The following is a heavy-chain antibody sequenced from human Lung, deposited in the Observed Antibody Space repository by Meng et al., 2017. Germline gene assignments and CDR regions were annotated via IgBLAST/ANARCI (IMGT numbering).Heavy chain of an antibody. Sequence: QVQIREGGASVWRSSDTLPPTLVLSGGSFSDYYWSWSRQPPGKGLEWIGEINHSGSSPYPPSLESRATISVDTSQNNLSLKLSSVTAADSAVYYCARGPTTMAHDFDYWGQGTLVTVSS. CDR3: ARGPTTMAHDFDY. CDR1: GGSFSDYY. J-gene: IGHJ4*02. V-gene: IGHV4-34*02. CDR2: INHSGSS. D-gene: IGHD4-11*01.